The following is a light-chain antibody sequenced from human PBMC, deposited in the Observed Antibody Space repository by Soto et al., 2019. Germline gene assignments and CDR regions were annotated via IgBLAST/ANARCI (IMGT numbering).Light chain of an antibody. Sequence: EIVMAQAPGALSVSPGERATLSCRASQSVSSNLAWYQQKPGQAPRLLIYDASNTATGIPARFSGSGSGTDFTLTVSSLEPEDFAVYYCQQRSNWPPITFGQGTRLEIK. CDR1: QSVSSN. CDR3: QQRSNWPPIT. J-gene: IGKJ5*01. CDR2: DAS. V-gene: IGKV3-11*01.